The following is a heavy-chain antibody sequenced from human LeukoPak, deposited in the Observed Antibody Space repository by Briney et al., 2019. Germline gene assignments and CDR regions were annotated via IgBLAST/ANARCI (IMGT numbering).Heavy chain of an antibody. Sequence: GGSLRLSCAASGFTFSTYAMHWVRPAPGKGLAWVAVISYDGSSKYYEDSVKGPFTISRDNSKNTLYLQMNSLRAEDTAVYYCARARSSYGYGDAFDIWGQATMVTVSS. V-gene: IGHV3-30*04. J-gene: IGHJ3*02. CDR2: ISYDGSSK. CDR1: GFTFSTYA. D-gene: IGHD5-18*01. CDR3: ARARSSYGYGDAFDI.